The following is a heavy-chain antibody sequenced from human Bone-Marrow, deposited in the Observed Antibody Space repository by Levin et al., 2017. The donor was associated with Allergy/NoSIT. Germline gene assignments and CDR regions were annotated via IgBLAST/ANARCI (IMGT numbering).Heavy chain of an antibody. Sequence: QAGGSLRLSCAASEFSLSSYAMHWVRQAPGKGLEWVAVISKDGRNKYYADSVKGRFTISRDNSKNTLFLQMNSLIPDDTAFYYCAKDHLAFNWFDPWGQGTLVTVSS. V-gene: IGHV3-30*18. CDR1: EFSLSSYA. CDR2: ISKDGRNK. J-gene: IGHJ5*02. CDR3: AKDHLAFNWFDP.